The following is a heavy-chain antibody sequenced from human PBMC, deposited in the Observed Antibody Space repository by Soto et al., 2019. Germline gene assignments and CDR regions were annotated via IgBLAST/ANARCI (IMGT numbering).Heavy chain of an antibody. CDR2: MYYTGTT. V-gene: IGHV4-59*01. J-gene: IGHJ6*02. Sequence: PSETLSLTCTVSGGSLGSYYWSWIRQTPGKGLEWLGYMYYTGTTNYNPSLESRVTISLDKAKNQFSLKLSSVTAADTAVYYCARDPRGRADGFIYYYGMDVWGQGTTVT. D-gene: IGHD6-13*01. CDR1: GGSLGSYY. CDR3: ARDPRGRADGFIYYYGMDV.